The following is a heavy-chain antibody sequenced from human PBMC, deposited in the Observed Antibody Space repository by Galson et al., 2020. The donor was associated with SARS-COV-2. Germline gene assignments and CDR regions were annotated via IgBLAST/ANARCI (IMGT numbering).Heavy chain of an antibody. CDR1: GFTFSSYG. D-gene: IGHD3-22*01. CDR2: ISRAGGNT. CDR3: AKVYDVTMVVSAAFGY. J-gene: IGHJ4*02. V-gene: IGHV3-23*01. Sequence: GGSLRLSCAASGFTFSSYGMNWVRQAPGKGLEWVAAISRAGGNTYYADSVKGRFTISRDNPKNTLYLQMNSLRAEDTALYYCAKVYDVTMVVSAAFGYWGQGTLLTVAS.